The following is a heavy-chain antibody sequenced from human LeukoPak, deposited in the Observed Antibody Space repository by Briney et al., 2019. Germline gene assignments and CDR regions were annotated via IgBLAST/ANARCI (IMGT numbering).Heavy chain of an antibody. D-gene: IGHD3-3*01. Sequence: KPSETLSLTCTVSGGSISSYYWSWIRQPAGKGLEWIGRIYTSGSTNYNPSLKSRVTMSVDTSKNQFSLKLSSVTAADTAVYYCASWAGNTQSDSWSGPFDYWGQGTLVTVSS. CDR3: ASWAGNTQSDSWSGPFDY. CDR2: IYTSGST. V-gene: IGHV4-4*07. J-gene: IGHJ4*02. CDR1: GGSISSYY.